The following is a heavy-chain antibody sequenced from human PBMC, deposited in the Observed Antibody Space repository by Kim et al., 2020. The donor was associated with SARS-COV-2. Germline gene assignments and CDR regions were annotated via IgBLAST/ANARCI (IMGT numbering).Heavy chain of an antibody. V-gene: IGHV3-33*01. J-gene: IGHJ4*02. CDR3: ASRSPASDY. CDR2: IWYDGSNK. D-gene: IGHD1-26*01. CDR1: GFSFSSYG. Sequence: GGSLRLSCTASGFSFSSYGMHWVRQAPGKGLEWVAVIWYDGSNKYYADSVKGRFTISKDNSKSTLYLQMTSLTVEDTAVYYCASRSPASDYWGQGTLVTVSS.